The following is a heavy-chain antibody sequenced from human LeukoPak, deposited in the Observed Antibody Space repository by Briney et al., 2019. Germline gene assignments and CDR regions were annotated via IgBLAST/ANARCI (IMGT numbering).Heavy chain of an antibody. J-gene: IGHJ6*02. V-gene: IGHV3-7*01. D-gene: IGHD3-16*02. CDR3: TRDYRGKDV. Sequence: GGSLRLSCAASGFTFSTYWMSWVRQAPGKGLEWVANIKQDGSDKFYADSMKGRFTISRDNAKNSVYLQMDSLRVEDTAVYYCTRDYRGKDVWGRGTTVTVSS. CDR2: IKQDGSDK. CDR1: GFTFSTYW.